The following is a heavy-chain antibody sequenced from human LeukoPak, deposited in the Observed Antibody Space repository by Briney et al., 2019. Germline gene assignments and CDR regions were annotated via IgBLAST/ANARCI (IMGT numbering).Heavy chain of an antibody. CDR1: GFTISSYS. D-gene: IGHD2-2*01. J-gene: IGHJ3*02. V-gene: IGHV3-23*01. CDR3: AKHIVVVPVASDAFDI. Sequence: GGSLRLSCAASGFTISSYSMSWVRQAPGKGLEWVSVISGSATTTDYADFVKGRFTISRDNSKNTLYLQMNNLRAEDTAVYYCAKHIVVVPVASDAFDIWGQGTMVTVSS. CDR2: ISGSATTT.